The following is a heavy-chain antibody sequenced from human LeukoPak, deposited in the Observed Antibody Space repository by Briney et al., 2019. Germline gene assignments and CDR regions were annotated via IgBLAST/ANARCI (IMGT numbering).Heavy chain of an antibody. CDR1: GCSISSYY. CDR3: ARAPLGYCSSTSCYGDYYYYMDV. V-gene: IGHV4-59*01. CDR2: IYYSGST. J-gene: IGHJ6*03. Sequence: PSETLSLTCTVSGCSISSYYWSWIRQPPGKGLEWIGYIYYSGSTNYNPSLKSRVTISVDTSKNQFSLKLSSVTAADTAVYYCARAPLGYCSSTSCYGDYYYYMDVWGKGTTVTVSS. D-gene: IGHD2-2*01.